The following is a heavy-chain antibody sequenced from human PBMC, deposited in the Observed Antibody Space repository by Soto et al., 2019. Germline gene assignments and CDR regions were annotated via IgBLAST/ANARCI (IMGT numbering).Heavy chain of an antibody. CDR3: ATVYMGADTYRMDV. CDR1: GYTLTELS. V-gene: IGHV1-24*01. Sequence: ASVKVSCKVSGYTLTELSMHWVRQAPGKGLEWMGGFDPEDGETIYAQKFQGRVTMTEDTSTDTAYMELSSLRSEDTAVYYCATVYMGADTYRMDVWGQGTTVTVS. J-gene: IGHJ6*02. CDR2: FDPEDGET. D-gene: IGHD3-16*01.